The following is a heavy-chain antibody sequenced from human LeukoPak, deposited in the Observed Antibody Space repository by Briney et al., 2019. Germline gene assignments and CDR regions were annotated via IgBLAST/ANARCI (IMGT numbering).Heavy chain of an antibody. D-gene: IGHD1-26*01. CDR1: GGSISSYY. J-gene: IGHJ4*02. V-gene: IGHV4-59*08. CDR3: ARRTGSYYGRFDY. Sequence: PSETLSLTCTVSGGSISSYYWSWIRQPPGKGLEWLGYFYYSGSTNYNPSLQSRVTMSVDTSKSQFSLKLRSVTAADTAMYYCARRTGSYYGRFDYWGQGTLVTVSS. CDR2: FYYSGST.